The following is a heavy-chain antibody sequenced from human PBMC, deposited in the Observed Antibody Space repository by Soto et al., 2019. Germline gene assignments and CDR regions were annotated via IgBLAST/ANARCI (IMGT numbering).Heavy chain of an antibody. CDR2: IYDSGFT. CDR1: GGSISSGGYS. CDR3: ARLYYYYGMDV. J-gene: IGHJ6*02. V-gene: IGHV4-30-2*01. Sequence: PSETLSLTCAVSGGSISSGGYSWSWIRQPPGKGLEWIGYIYDSGFTYYNPSLKSRVTISVDRSKNQFSLKLSSVTAADTAVYYCARLYYYYGMDVWGQGTTVTVSS.